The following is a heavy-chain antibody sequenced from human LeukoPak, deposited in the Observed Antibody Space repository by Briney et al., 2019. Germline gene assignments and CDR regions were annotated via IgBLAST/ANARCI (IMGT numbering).Heavy chain of an antibody. D-gene: IGHD6-19*01. Sequence: PSETLSLTCTVSGGSISSSSYYWGWIRQPPGKGLEWIGSICYSGSTYYNPSLKSRVTISVDTSKNQFSLKLSSVTAADTAVYYCASLIAVAGTGWFDPWGQGTPVTVSS. V-gene: IGHV4-39*01. CDR2: ICYSGST. CDR1: GGSISSSSYY. J-gene: IGHJ5*02. CDR3: ASLIAVAGTGWFDP.